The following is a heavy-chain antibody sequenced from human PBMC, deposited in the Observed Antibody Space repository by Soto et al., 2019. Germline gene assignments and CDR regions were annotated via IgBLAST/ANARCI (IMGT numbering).Heavy chain of an antibody. CDR2: ISAYNGNT. V-gene: IGHV1-18*01. J-gene: IGHJ4*02. Sequence: GASVKVSCKASGYTFTSYGISWVRQAPGQGLEWMGWISAYNGNTNYAQKLQGRVTVTTDTSTSTAYMELRSLRSDDTAVYYCARDREWYCSSTSCYFIPLDYWGQGTLVTVSS. D-gene: IGHD2-2*01. CDR1: GYTFTSYG. CDR3: ARDREWYCSSTSCYFIPLDY.